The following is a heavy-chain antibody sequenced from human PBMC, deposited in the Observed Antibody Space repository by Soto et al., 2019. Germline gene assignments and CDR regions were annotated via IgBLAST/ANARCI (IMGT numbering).Heavy chain of an antibody. CDR2: IYSGGST. CDR3: ARDNGPYYYDSSGYLTLDY. D-gene: IGHD3-22*01. J-gene: IGHJ4*02. Sequence: GGSLRLSCAASGFTVSSNYMSWVRQAPGKGLEWVSVIYSGGSTYYADSVKGRFTISRDNSKNTLYLQMNSLRAEDTAVYYCARDNGPYYYDSSGYLTLDYWGQGTLVTVSS. CDR1: GFTVSSNY. V-gene: IGHV3-66*01.